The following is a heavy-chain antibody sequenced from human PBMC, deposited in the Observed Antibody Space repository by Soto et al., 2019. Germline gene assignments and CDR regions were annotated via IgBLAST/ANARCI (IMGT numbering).Heavy chain of an antibody. CDR3: AKDLDYSGYGNCDY. V-gene: IGHV3-30*18. J-gene: IGHJ4*02. CDR1: GFTFSSYG. Sequence: GGSLRLSCAASGFTFSSYGMHWVRQAPGKGLEWVADICCDGSNKYYADSVKGRFTISRDNSKNTLYLQMNSLRAEDTAVYYCAKDLDYSGYGNCDYWGQETLVTVSS. CDR2: ICCDGSNK. D-gene: IGHD5-12*01.